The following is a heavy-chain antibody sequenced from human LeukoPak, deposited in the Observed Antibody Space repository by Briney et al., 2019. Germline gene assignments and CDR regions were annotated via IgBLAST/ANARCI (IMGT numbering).Heavy chain of an antibody. J-gene: IGHJ4*02. CDR1: GGTFSSYA. CDR2: IIPIFGTA. Sequence: SVKVSCKASGGTFSSYAISWVRQAPGQGLEWMGGIIPIFGTANYAQKFQGRVTITADESTSTAYMGLSSLRSEDTAVDYCARAPKWELPIDDWGQGTLVTVSS. D-gene: IGHD1-26*01. CDR3: ARAPKWELPIDD. V-gene: IGHV1-69*13.